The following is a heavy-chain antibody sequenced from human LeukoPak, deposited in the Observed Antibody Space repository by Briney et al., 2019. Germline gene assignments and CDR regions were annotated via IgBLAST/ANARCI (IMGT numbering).Heavy chain of an antibody. V-gene: IGHV1-69*05. CDR3: ASRTDYYGSGSPLDY. J-gene: IGHJ4*02. CDR2: IIPIFGTA. Sequence: SVKVSCKASGGTFSSYAISWVRQAPGQGLEWMGRIIPIFGTANYAQKFQGRVTITTDESTSTAYMELSSLRSEDTAVYYCASRTDYYGSGSPLDYWRQGTLVTVSS. D-gene: IGHD3-10*01. CDR1: GGTFSSYA.